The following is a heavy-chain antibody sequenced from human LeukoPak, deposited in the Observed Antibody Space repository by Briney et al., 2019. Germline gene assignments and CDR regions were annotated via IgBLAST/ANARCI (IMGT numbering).Heavy chain of an antibody. CDR3: AKQLGYCSDGSCYFPY. CDR1: GFTFSSSA. J-gene: IGHJ4*02. CDR2: ISNNGGYT. D-gene: IGHD2-15*01. Sequence: GGSLGLSFEAFGFTFSSSAMSWVGQAPGKGLEWVSAISNNGGYTYYADSVQGRFTISRDNSKSTLCLQMNSLRAEDTAVYYCAKQLGYCSDGSCYFPYWGQGTLVTVSS. V-gene: IGHV3-23*01.